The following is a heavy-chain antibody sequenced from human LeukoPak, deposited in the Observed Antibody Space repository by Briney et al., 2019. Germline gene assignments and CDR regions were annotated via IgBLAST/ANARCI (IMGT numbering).Heavy chain of an antibody. CDR3: GEVLPAAGGGSLGFDY. J-gene: IGHJ4*02. CDR2: ISYDGSNK. CDR1: GFTFSSYS. Sequence: GGALRLSCAASGFTFSSYSMRWVRPAPRKRVEWVSVISYDGSNKYYPASVKGRFTISRDNSKNTLYLQMNSLRAEDTAVYYLGEVLPAAGGGSLGFDYWSQGTLVTVSS. D-gene: IGHD2-2*01. V-gene: IGHV3-30*18.